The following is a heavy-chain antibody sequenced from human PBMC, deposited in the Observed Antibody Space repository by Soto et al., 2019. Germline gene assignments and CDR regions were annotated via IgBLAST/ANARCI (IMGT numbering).Heavy chain of an antibody. CDR1: GYTFTSYY. Sequence: EASVKVSCKASGYTFTSYYMHWVRQAPGQGLEWMGIINPSGGSTSYAQKFQGRVTMTRDTSTSTVYMELSSLRSEDTAVYYCARDSENPYGDYVSNYYGMDVWGQGTTVTISS. D-gene: IGHD4-17*01. V-gene: IGHV1-46*01. CDR2: INPSGGST. CDR3: ARDSENPYGDYVSNYYGMDV. J-gene: IGHJ6*02.